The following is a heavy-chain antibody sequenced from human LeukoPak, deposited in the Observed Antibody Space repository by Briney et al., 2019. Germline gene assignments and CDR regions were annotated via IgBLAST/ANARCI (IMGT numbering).Heavy chain of an antibody. Sequence: PGGSLRLSCAASGFAFNDYYMSWIRQAPGKRLEWASYISSSGSYTNSADSVKDRFTISRDNAKNSLFLQMNSLRAEDTAVYYCARDYRGYGYFDYWGQGTLVTVSS. J-gene: IGHJ4*02. V-gene: IGHV3-11*06. CDR2: ISSSGSYT. CDR1: GFAFNDYY. CDR3: ARDYRGYGYFDY. D-gene: IGHD5-18*01.